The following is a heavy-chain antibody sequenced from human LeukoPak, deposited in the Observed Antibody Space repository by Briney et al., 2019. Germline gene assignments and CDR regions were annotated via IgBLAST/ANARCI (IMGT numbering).Heavy chain of an antibody. D-gene: IGHD2-2*01. J-gene: IGHJ3*02. CDR3: ARDRLRYCSSTSCIDAFDI. CDR2: IYYSGST. V-gene: IGHV4-59*01. Sequence: SETLSLTCTVSGGSISSDYWSWIRQPPGRGLEWIGYIYYSGSTNYNPSLKSRVTISVDTSKNQFSLRLSSVTAADTAVYYCARDRLRYCSSTSCIDAFDIWGQGTMVTVSS. CDR1: GGSISSDY.